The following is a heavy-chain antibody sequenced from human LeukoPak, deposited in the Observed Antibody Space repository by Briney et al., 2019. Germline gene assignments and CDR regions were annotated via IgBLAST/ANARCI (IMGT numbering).Heavy chain of an antibody. CDR2: INHSGST. J-gene: IGHJ5*02. CDR3: ARTSGYSSSWYPGWFDP. D-gene: IGHD6-13*01. V-gene: IGHV4-34*01. Sequence: PSETLSLTCAVYGGSFSGYYWSWIRQPPGKGLEWIGEINHSGSTNYNPSLKSRVTISVDTSKNQFSLKLSSVTAADTAVYYCARTSGYSSSWYPGWFDPWGQGTLVTVSS. CDR1: GGSFSGYY.